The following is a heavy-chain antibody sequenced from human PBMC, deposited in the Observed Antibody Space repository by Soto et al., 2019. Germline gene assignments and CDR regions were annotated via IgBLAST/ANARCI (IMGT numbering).Heavy chain of an antibody. CDR1: GYTLTELS. V-gene: IGHV1-24*01. CDR3: AREYCSSTSCYLVGMDV. CDR2: FDPEIGET. Sequence: ASVKVSCKVSGYTLTELSMHWLRQAPGKGLEWMGTFDPEIGETVYAQKFRGRVTMTRDTSTSTVYMELSSLRSEDTAVYYCAREYCSSTSCYLVGMDVWGQGTTVTVSS. D-gene: IGHD2-2*01. J-gene: IGHJ6*02.